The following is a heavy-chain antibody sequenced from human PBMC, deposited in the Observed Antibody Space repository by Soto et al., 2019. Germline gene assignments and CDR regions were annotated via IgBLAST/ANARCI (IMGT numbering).Heavy chain of an antibody. CDR2: IYYSGST. J-gene: IGHJ4*02. V-gene: IGHV4-31*03. CDR1: GGSISSGAYY. D-gene: IGHD4-4*01. CDR3: ARDRDSNFHSFDY. Sequence: QVQLQESGPGLVKPSQTLSLTCTVSGGSISSGAYYWSWLRQHPGKGLEWIGYIYYSGSTYYNPSLKSRVSISVDTSENRLSLTLSSVTAADTAVYYCARDRDSNFHSFDYWGQGTLVTVSS.